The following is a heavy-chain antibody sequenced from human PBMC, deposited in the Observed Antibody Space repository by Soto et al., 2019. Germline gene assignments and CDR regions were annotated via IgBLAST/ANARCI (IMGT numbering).Heavy chain of an antibody. CDR2: ISGSGGST. V-gene: IGHV3-23*01. CDR1: GFTFSSYA. J-gene: IGHJ4*02. D-gene: IGHD3-10*01. CDR3: AKSRVTMVRGVEYYFDY. Sequence: LRLSCAASGFTFSSYAMSWVRQAPGKGLEWVSAISGSGGSTYYADSVKGRFTISRDNSKNTLYLQMNSLRAEDTAVYYCAKSRVTMVRGVEYYFDYWGQGTLVTVSS.